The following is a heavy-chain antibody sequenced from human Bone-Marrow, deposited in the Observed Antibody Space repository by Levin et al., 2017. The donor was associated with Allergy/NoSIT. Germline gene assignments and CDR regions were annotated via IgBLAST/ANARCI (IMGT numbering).Heavy chain of an antibody. CDR2: ISSDGSNK. CDR3: AKASRGSGWSYYYYGMDV. CDR1: GFAFSSFG. D-gene: IGHD6-19*01. J-gene: IGHJ6*02. Sequence: GGSLRLSCAASGFAFSSFGMHWVRQAPGKGLEWAAVISSDGSNKYYADSVKGRFTISRDNSKNTLYLQMNSLRVEDTAVYYCAKASRGSGWSYYYYGMDVWGQGTTGTVSS. V-gene: IGHV3-30*18.